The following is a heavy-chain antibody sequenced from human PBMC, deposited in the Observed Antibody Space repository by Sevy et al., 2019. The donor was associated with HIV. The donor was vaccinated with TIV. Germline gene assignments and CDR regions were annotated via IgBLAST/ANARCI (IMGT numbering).Heavy chain of an antibody. V-gene: IGHV1-69*13. CDR2: ITPFFGSA. CDR3: ARDRDITFGGGDAFDI. J-gene: IGHJ3*02. D-gene: IGHD3-16*01. Sequence: ASVMVSCKASGGTFDTYSISWVRQAPGQGPEWMGGITPFFGSANYAQKFQGRLTITADQSPRTAYLELSNLRSEDTAVYYCARDRDITFGGGDAFDIWGQGTMVTVSS. CDR1: GGTFDTYS.